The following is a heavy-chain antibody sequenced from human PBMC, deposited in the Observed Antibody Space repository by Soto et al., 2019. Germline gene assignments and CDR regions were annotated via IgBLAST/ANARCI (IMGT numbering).Heavy chain of an antibody. J-gene: IGHJ4*02. Sequence: GSLRLSCAASGFTFSIYAMNWVRQAPGKGLEWVSGFTTGGSTYYADSVKGRFTISRDTSKNTLYLQMNSLRAEDTAVYYCAKAYFVWSSEQPYYFDYWGQGTLVTVSS. V-gene: IGHV3-23*01. CDR1: GFTFSIYA. CDR3: AKAYFVWSSEQPYYFDY. D-gene: IGHD3-16*01. CDR2: FTTGGST.